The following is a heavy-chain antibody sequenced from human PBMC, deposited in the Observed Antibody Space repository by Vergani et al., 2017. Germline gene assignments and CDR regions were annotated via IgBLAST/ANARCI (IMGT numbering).Heavy chain of an antibody. Sequence: VQMVESGGGLVKPGGSLRLSCAASGFTFNSYGMHWVRQAPGKGLEWVAFIRNDGSNKYYADSVKGRFTISRDTSKNTLYLQMNSLRAEDTAVYYCAKPRVRGDNYGMDVWGQGTTVTVSS. CDR2: IRNDGSNK. V-gene: IGHV3-30*02. CDR1: GFTFNSYG. J-gene: IGHJ6*02. D-gene: IGHD3-10*01. CDR3: AKPRVRGDNYGMDV.